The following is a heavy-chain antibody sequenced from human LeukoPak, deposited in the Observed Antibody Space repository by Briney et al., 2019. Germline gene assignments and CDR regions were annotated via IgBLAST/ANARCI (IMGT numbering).Heavy chain of an antibody. V-gene: IGHV1-2*02. Sequence: GASVKVSCKASGYTFTGYYMHWVRQAPGQGLEWMGWINPNSGGTNYAQKFQGRVTMTRDTSISTAYMELSRLRSDDTAVYYCAREDVGIAARPGYFDYWGQGTLVTVSS. CDR3: AREDVGIAARPGYFDY. J-gene: IGHJ4*02. CDR2: INPNSGGT. D-gene: IGHD6-6*01. CDR1: GYTFTGYY.